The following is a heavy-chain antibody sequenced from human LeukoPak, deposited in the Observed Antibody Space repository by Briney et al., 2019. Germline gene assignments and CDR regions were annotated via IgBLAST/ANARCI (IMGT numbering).Heavy chain of an antibody. Sequence: SETLSLTCTVSGASISSYSWSWIRQAPGKGLEWLGNIHYSGNANYNPSPSLRGRVTISLDMPKNQFSLNLNSVTAADTAVYYCATHDSAVMVTSAFDFWSQRILVTVSS. J-gene: IGHJ5*01. CDR2: IHYSGNA. V-gene: IGHV4-59*01. CDR1: GASISSYS. CDR3: ATHDSAVMVTSAFDF. D-gene: IGHD3-22*01.